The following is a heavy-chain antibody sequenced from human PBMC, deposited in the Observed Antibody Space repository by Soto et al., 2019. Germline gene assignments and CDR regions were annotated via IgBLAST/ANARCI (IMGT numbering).Heavy chain of an antibody. CDR1: GFSLSNARMG. V-gene: IGHV2-26*01. Sequence: SGPTLVNPTETLTLTCTVSGFSLSNARMGVSWIRQPPGKALEWLAHIFSNDEKSYSTSLKSRLTISKDTSKSQVVLTMTNMDPVDTATYYCARIHGYCSGGSCPRGLILFDYWGQGTLVTVSS. D-gene: IGHD2-15*01. CDR3: ARIHGYCSGGSCPRGLILFDY. CDR2: IFSNDEK. J-gene: IGHJ4*02.